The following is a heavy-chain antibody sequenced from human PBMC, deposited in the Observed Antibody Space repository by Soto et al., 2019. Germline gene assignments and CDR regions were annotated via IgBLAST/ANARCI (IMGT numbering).Heavy chain of an antibody. J-gene: IGHJ4*02. Sequence: VASVKVSCKASGYTLTSYAMHWVRQAPGQRLERMGWINAGNGNTKYSQKFQGRVTITRDTSASTAYMELSSLRSEDTAVYYCARVVSEYYDFWSGYYGYFDYWGQGTLVTVSS. D-gene: IGHD3-3*01. CDR1: GYTLTSYA. CDR2: INAGNGNT. CDR3: ARVVSEYYDFWSGYYGYFDY. V-gene: IGHV1-3*01.